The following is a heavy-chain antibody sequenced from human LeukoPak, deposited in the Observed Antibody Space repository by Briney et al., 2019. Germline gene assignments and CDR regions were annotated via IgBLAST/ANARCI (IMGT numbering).Heavy chain of an antibody. J-gene: IGHJ4*02. CDR1: GYTFTDYY. CDR3: ATGSVEMATNTLDY. Sequence: ASVKVSCKVSGYTFTDYYMHWVQQAPGKGLEWMGLVDPEDGETIYAEKFQGRVTITADTSTDTAYMELSSLRSEDTAVYYWATGSVEMATNTLDYWGQGTLVTVSS. V-gene: IGHV1-69-2*01. CDR2: VDPEDGET. D-gene: IGHD5-24*01.